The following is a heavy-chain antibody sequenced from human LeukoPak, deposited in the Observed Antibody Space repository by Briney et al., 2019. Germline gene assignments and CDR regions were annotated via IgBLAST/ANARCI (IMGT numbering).Heavy chain of an antibody. CDR1: GFTFSDYA. V-gene: IGHV3-64*01. J-gene: IGHJ4*02. CDR3: ARDVGRRIDYIKYFDF. D-gene: IGHD4-11*01. CDR2: IDSYGGST. Sequence: GGSLRLSCAVSGFTFSDYAMHWVRQAPGKGLEYVSGIDSYGGSTYYASSVKGRFTISRDNAKNTLYLQMGSLRAEDMAVYYCARDVGRRIDYIKYFDFWGQGTLVTVSS.